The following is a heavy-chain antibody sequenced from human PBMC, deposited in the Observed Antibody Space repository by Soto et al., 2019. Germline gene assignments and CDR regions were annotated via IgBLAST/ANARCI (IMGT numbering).Heavy chain of an antibody. V-gene: IGHV5-51*01. CDR2: IYPGDSDT. D-gene: IGHD2-2*01. CDR3: ARAEGCSSTSCPLAMAV. CDR1: GYSFTSYW. J-gene: IGHJ6*02. Sequence: GESLKISCKGSGYSFTSYWIGWARQMPGKGLEWMGIIYPGDSDTRYSPSFQGQVTISADKSISTAYLQWSSLKASDTAMYYCARAEGCSSTSCPLAMAVWGQGTTVTVSS.